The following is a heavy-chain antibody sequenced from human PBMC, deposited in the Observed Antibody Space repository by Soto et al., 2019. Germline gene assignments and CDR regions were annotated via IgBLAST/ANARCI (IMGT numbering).Heavy chain of an antibody. D-gene: IGHD3-3*01. Sequence: GSLRLSCSASGFTFSDYYMSWIRKAPGKGLEWVSYISSSGSTIYYADSVKGRFTISRDNAKNSLYLQMNSLRAEDKAVYYCARGGATYYDFWSGNEKNWFDPWGQGTPVTVYS. J-gene: IGHJ5*02. CDR2: ISSSGSTI. V-gene: IGHV3-11*01. CDR1: GFTFSDYY. CDR3: ARGGATYYDFWSGNEKNWFDP.